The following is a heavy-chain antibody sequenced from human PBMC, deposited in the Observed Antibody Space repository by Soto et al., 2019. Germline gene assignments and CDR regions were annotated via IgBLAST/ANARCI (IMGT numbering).Heavy chain of an antibody. D-gene: IGHD1-26*01. Sequence: EVQLLESGGGLVQPGGSLRLSCTASGFTFSGYAMSWVRQSPGKGLEWVSTINDSGDSTYYADSVKGRFSISIDNSKNTLYLQMNSLRAKDTAVYYCAKAMELSLPPYDYYYGLDVLGQGTTVTVSS. CDR2: INDSGDST. J-gene: IGHJ6*02. CDR3: AKAMELSLPPYDYYYGLDV. CDR1: GFTFSGYA. V-gene: IGHV3-23*01.